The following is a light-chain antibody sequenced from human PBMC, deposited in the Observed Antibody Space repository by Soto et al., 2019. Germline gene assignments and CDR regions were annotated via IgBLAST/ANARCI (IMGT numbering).Light chain of an antibody. V-gene: IGKV3-20*01. CDR1: QIVSSRY. CDR2: VAS. CDR3: QQYSIWRT. J-gene: IGKJ1*01. Sequence: EIVLTQSPGTLSLSPGERATLSCRASQIVSSRYLAWYQQKPGQAPRLLIYVASIRAPGIPARFSGSGSGTEFTLTISSLESEDFAVYYCQQYSIWRTFGQGTKVDIK.